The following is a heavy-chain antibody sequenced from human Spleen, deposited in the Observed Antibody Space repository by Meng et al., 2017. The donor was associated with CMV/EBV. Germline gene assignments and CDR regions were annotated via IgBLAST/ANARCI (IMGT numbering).Heavy chain of an antibody. Sequence: GESLKISCAASGFSFSTYGMHWVRQTPGRGLEWVAFIRYDGTNKYYADSVKDRFTISRDNSRNTLSLQMNSVRGEDTAVYYCAKDPRQWLVNWFFDSWGQGALVTVSS. CDR1: GFSFSTYG. D-gene: IGHD6-19*01. CDR3: AKDPRQWLVNWFFDS. J-gene: IGHJ5*01. V-gene: IGHV3-30*02. CDR2: IRYDGTNK.